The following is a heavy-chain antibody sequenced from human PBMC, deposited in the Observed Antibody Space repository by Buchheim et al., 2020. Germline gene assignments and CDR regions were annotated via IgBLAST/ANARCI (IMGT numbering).Heavy chain of an antibody. D-gene: IGHD3-3*01. CDR2: ISSSGGAI. J-gene: IGHJ6*02. CDR3: AREFRVAGPFYYYAMDV. Sequence: QVQLVESGGGLAKPGGSLRLSCTASRFTFSDYSMSWIRQAPGKGLECLSSISSSGGAIYYADSWKGRFTISRDNARNLLYFEMNSLRAEDTATYYCAREFRVAGPFYYYAMDVWGQGTT. V-gene: IGHV3-11*01. CDR1: RFTFSDYS.